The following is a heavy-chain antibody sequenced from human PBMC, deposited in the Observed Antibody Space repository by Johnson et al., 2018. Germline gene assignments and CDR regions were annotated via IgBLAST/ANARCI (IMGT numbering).Heavy chain of an antibody. Sequence: QVQLVQSGGGVVQPGRSLRLSCAASGFIFSTYAMHWVRQAPGKGLQWVAVISFDGSHEYYLDSVKGRFTISRDNSKNTLYLQINTLRVEDTAVYYCARDPPYCADGLCFGGLEAWGQGTLVTVSS. CDR1: GFIFSTYA. D-gene: IGHD2-21*01. J-gene: IGHJ5*02. V-gene: IGHV3-30-3*01. CDR3: ARDPPYCADGLCFGGLEA. CDR2: ISFDGSHE.